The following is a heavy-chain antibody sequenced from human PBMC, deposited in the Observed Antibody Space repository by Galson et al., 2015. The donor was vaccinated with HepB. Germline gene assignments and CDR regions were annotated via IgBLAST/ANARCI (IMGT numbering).Heavy chain of an antibody. CDR3: ARQGFGELGDYYCYGMDV. V-gene: IGHV5-10-1*01. CDR2: IDPSDSYT. D-gene: IGHD3-10*01. J-gene: IGHJ6*02. CDR1: GYSFTSYW. Sequence: QSGAEVKKPGESLRISCKGSGYSFTSYWISWVRQMPGKGLEWMGRIDPSDSYTNYSPSFQGHVTISADKSISTAYLQWSSLKASDTAMYYCARQGFGELGDYYCYGMDVWGQGTTVTVSS.